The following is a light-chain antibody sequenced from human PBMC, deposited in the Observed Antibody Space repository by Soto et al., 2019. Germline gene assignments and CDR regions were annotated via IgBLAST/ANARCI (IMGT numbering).Light chain of an antibody. J-gene: IGLJ1*01. CDR3: GTCNSNLSPGLYV. CDR2: ENN. Sequence: QSVLTQPPSVSAAPGQKVTISCSGSSSNIGNNYVSWFQQLPGTAPKLLIYENNKRPSGIPDRFSGSKSGTSATLGITGLQTGDEADYYCGTCNSNLSPGLYVSGTGTKLTVL. CDR1: SSNIGNNY. V-gene: IGLV1-51*02.